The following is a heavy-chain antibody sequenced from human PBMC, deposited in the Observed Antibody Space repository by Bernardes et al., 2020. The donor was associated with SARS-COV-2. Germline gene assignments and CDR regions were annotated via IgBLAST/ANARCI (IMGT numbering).Heavy chain of an antibody. J-gene: IGHJ4*02. V-gene: IGHV3-7*01. CDR2: IHENGVEK. CDR3: NRVDY. Sequence: GGSLRLSCVASGFSFSTSWMSWVRQAPGKGLEWVANIHENGVEKHYGDSVKGRFTVSRDNAKNTLYLQMDSLRAADTAGYYCNRVDYWGQGALVTVAS. CDR1: GFSFSTSW.